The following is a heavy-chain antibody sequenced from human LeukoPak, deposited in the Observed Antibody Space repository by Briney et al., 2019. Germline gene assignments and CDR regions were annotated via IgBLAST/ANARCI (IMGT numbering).Heavy chain of an antibody. CDR1: GFTFSSYT. CDR2: ISTSSNYI. Sequence: KPGGSLRLSCVASGFTFSSYTMNWVRQAPGKGLEWVSSISTSSNYIYYADSVKGRFTISRDNAKNSLYLQMNSLRAADTAVYYCAQNFYDSSSLYFDYWGQGTLVTVSS. V-gene: IGHV3-21*01. CDR3: AQNFYDSSSLYFDY. J-gene: IGHJ4*02. D-gene: IGHD3-22*01.